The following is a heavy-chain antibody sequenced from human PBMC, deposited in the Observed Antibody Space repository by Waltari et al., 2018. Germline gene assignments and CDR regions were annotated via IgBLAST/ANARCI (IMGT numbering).Heavy chain of an antibody. Sequence: EVQLVESGGGLVQPGGSLKLSCAASGFTFSGSAMHWVRQASGKGLEWVGRIRSKANSYATAYAASVKGRFTISRDDSKNTAYLQMNSLKTEDTAVYYCTTIPPGIAAAGSRRIFDYWGQGTLVTVSS. D-gene: IGHD6-13*01. CDR1: GFTFSGSA. J-gene: IGHJ4*02. CDR3: TTIPPGIAAAGSRRIFDY. CDR2: IRSKANSYAT. V-gene: IGHV3-73*01.